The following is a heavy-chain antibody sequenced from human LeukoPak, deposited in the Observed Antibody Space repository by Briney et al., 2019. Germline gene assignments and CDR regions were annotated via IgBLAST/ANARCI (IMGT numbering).Heavy chain of an antibody. D-gene: IGHD3-3*01. Sequence: PGGSLRLSCAASGFTFSSYSMNWVRQAPGKGLVWVSRINTDGSSTSYADSVKGRFTISRDNAKNTLYLQMNSLRAEDTAVYYCARGRGGDYDFWSGYYQPGGEYFQHWGQGTLVTVSS. CDR1: GFTFSSYS. CDR3: ARGRGGDYDFWSGYYQPGGEYFQH. CDR2: INTDGSST. J-gene: IGHJ1*01. V-gene: IGHV3-74*01.